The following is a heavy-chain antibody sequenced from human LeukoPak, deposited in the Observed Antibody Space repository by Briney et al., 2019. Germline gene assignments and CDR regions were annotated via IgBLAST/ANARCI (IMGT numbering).Heavy chain of an antibody. CDR2: IYYSGST. Sequence: SETLSLTCTVSGGSISSYYWSWIRQPPGKGLEWIGYIYYSGSTNYNPSLKSRVTISVDTSKNQFSLKLSSVTAADTAVYYCARDGHRRYYYDSSDYRFDYWGQGTLVTVSS. CDR1: GGSISSYY. J-gene: IGHJ4*02. V-gene: IGHV4-59*01. CDR3: ARDGHRRYYYDSSDYRFDY. D-gene: IGHD3-22*01.